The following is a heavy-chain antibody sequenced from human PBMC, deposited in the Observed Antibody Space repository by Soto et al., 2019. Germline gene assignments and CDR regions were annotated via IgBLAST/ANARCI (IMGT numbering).Heavy chain of an antibody. D-gene: IGHD4-4*01. V-gene: IGHV5-51*01. Sequence: GESLKISCKGSGYSFTSYWIGWVRQMPGKVLEWMGIIYPGDSDTRYSPSFQGQVTISADKSISTAYLQWSSLKASDTAMYYCAREYSNPRYYYYYGMDVLGQGTTVTVSS. J-gene: IGHJ6*02. CDR2: IYPGDSDT. CDR3: AREYSNPRYYYYYGMDV. CDR1: GYSFTSYW.